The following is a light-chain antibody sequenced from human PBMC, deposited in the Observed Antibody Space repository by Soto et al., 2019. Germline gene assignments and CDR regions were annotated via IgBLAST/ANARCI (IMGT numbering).Light chain of an antibody. Sequence: IQLTQSPSSLSASVGDRVTITCRASQGLSSYLAWYQQKPGKAPKLLIYAASTLQSGVPSRFSGSESGTDFTLTISSLQPEDFETYYCQQVNNYHLTLGGGTKVDIK. V-gene: IGKV1-9*01. CDR3: QQVNNYHLT. CDR1: QGLSSY. J-gene: IGKJ4*01. CDR2: AAS.